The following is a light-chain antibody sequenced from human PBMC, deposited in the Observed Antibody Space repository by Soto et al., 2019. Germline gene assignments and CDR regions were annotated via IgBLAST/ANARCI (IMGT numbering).Light chain of an antibody. Sequence: EVVLTQSPGTLSLSPGERATLSCRASQSVDSGHSAWYQQKPGPAPRLLIYGTSSRATGVPDRFSGSGSGTDFTLTISVLEPEDFAVYYCQQYGSSSWMFGQGTKVEVK. V-gene: IGKV3-20*01. CDR2: GTS. J-gene: IGKJ1*01. CDR1: QSVDSGH. CDR3: QQYGSSSWM.